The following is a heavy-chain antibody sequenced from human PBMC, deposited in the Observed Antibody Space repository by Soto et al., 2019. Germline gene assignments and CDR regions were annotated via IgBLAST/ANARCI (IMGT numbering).Heavy chain of an antibody. CDR2: INAGNGNT. CDR3: ARVLVGATPVDY. D-gene: IGHD1-26*01. CDR1: GYTFTSYA. V-gene: IGHV1-3*05. J-gene: IGHJ4*02. Sequence: QVQLVQSGAEEKKPGASVKVSCKASGYTFTSYAMHWVRQAPGQRLEWMGWINAGNGNTKYSQKFQGRVTITRDTSASTAYMELSSLRSEDTAVYYRARVLVGATPVDYWGQGTLVTVFS.